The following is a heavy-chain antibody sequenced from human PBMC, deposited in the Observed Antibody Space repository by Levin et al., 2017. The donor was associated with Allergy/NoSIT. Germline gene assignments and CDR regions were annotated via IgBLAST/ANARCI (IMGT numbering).Heavy chain of an antibody. J-gene: IGHJ4*02. CDR1: DASISSSGYY. CDR3: ARDKGGGSSDF. CDR2: IYYSGST. V-gene: IGHV4-39*07. Sequence: SETLSLTCTVSDASISSSGYYWGWIRQPPGRGLEWIGSIYYSGSTYYNPSLKSRVTSSIDMAKNQFSLKLSYVTAADTAMYYCARDKGGGSSDFWGQGTLVTVS. D-gene: IGHD3-16*01.